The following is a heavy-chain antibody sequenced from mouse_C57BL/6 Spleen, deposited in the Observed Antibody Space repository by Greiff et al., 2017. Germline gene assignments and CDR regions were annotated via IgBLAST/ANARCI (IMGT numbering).Heavy chain of an antibody. V-gene: IGHV1-76*01. CDR1: GYTFTDYY. J-gene: IGHJ3*01. Sequence: VKLQQSGAELVRPGASVKLSCKASGYTFTDYYINWVKQRPGQGLEWIARIYPGSGNTYYNEKFKGKATLTAEKSSSTAYMQLSSLTSEDSAVYFCARNLAYWGQGTLVTVSA. CDR2: IYPGSGNT. CDR3: ARNLAY.